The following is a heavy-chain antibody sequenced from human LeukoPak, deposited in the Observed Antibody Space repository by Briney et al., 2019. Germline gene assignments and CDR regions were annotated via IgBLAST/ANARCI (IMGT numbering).Heavy chain of an antibody. CDR2: IKQDGSEK. CDR1: GFTFSSYW. CDR3: ARAAVYYDSSGYKY. Sequence: GGSLRLSCAASGFTFSSYWMSWVRQAPGKGLEWMANIKQDGSEKYYVDSVKGRFTISRDNAKNSLYLQMNSLRAEDTAVYYCARAAVYYDSSGYKYWGQGTLVTVSS. D-gene: IGHD3-22*01. V-gene: IGHV3-7*01. J-gene: IGHJ4*02.